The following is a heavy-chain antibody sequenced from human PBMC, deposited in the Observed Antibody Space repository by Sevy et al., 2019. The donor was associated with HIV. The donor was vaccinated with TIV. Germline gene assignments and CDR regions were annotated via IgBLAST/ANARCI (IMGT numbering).Heavy chain of an antibody. Sequence: GGSLRLSCAASGFTFSSYSMNWVRQAPGKGLEWVSSISSSSSYIYYADSVKGRFTISRDNAKNSRYLQMNRLRAEDTAVYYCARERGTNYDILTGSHVGGFDYWGQGTLVTVSS. CDR3: ARERGTNYDILTGSHVGGFDY. D-gene: IGHD3-9*01. J-gene: IGHJ4*02. V-gene: IGHV3-21*01. CDR2: ISSSSSYI. CDR1: GFTFSSYS.